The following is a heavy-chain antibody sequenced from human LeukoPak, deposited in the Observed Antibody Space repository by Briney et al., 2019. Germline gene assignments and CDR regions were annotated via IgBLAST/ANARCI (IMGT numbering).Heavy chain of an antibody. V-gene: IGHV4-61*01. CDR2: IYYSGST. J-gene: IGHJ3*02. CDR1: RGSVSSGSFY. CDR3: ARETAASDAFDI. D-gene: IGHD2-21*02. Sequence: SETLSLTCTVSRGSVSSGSFYWSWIRQPPGKGLEWIGYIYYSGSTNYNPSLKSRVTISVDTSKNQFSLKVTSVTAADTAVYYCARETAASDAFDIWGQGTMVTVSS.